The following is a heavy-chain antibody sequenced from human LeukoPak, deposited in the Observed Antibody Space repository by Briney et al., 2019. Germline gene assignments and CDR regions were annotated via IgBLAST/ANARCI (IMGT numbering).Heavy chain of an antibody. D-gene: IGHD4-11*01. CDR2: IKEDGSEK. CDR1: GFTISSYW. CDR3: ARQILASKFDAFDI. Sequence: GGSLRLSCAASGFTISSYWMSWVRQAPGKGLEWVANIKEDGSEKYYVDSVKGRFTISRDSAKNSLYLQMNSLRAEDTAVYYCARQILASKFDAFDIWGQGTMVTVSS. J-gene: IGHJ3*02. V-gene: IGHV3-7*01.